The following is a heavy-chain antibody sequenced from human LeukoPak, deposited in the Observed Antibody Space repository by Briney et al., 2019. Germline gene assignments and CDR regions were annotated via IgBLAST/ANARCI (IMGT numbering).Heavy chain of an antibody. CDR1: GFTVSDNY. Sequence: GGSLRLSCAASGFTVSDNYMSWVRQAPGKGLEWVSVIYAGGNTYYADSLKGRFTISRDNFKNTLYLQMNSLRVEDTALYYCAKEQTTLDDSVYFDYWGQGTLVTVSS. J-gene: IGHJ4*02. D-gene: IGHD4-11*01. CDR3: AKEQTTLDDSVYFDY. V-gene: IGHV3-53*01. CDR2: IYAGGNT.